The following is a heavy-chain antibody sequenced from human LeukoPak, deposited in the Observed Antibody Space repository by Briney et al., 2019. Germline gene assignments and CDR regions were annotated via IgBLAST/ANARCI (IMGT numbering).Heavy chain of an antibody. CDR3: ASEYSSGWYGRYLDY. D-gene: IGHD6-19*01. CDR2: ISSSSYTI. Sequence: PGGSLRLSCAASGFTFSSYSMNWVRQAPGKGLEWVSYISSSSYTIYYADSVKGRFTISRDNAKNSLYLQMNSLRAEDTAVYYCASEYSSGWYGRYLDYWGQGTLVTVSS. J-gene: IGHJ4*02. CDR1: GFTFSSYS. V-gene: IGHV3-48*01.